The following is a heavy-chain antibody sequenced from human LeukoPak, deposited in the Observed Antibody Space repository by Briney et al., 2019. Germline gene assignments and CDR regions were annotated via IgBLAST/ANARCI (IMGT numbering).Heavy chain of an antibody. CDR1: GGSISSGSLY. CDR3: ARGTAVSFDY. CDR2: IYTSGSI. Sequence: SETLSLTCTVSGGSISSGSLYWSWIRQPAGKGLEWIGRIYTSGSINYNPSLMSRVTISVDTSKNRFSLKLNSMTAADTAVYYCARGTAVSFDYWGQGTLVTVSS. V-gene: IGHV4-61*02. J-gene: IGHJ4*02. D-gene: IGHD2-8*01.